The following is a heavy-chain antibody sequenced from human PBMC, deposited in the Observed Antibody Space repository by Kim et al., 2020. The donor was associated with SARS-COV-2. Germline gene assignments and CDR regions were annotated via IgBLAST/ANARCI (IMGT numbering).Heavy chain of an antibody. D-gene: IGHD1-1*01. CDR1: GFTFTTYT. V-gene: IGHV3-30*04. CDR2: ISGDGTNI. Sequence: GGSLRLSCAASGFTFTTYTMHWVRQAPGQGLEWVAFISGDGTNIQYADSVKDRFTISRDTAKNTLPLQMTSLRAEDTATYYCARDLNSAGYIDVWGQGT. J-gene: IGHJ1*01. CDR3: ARDLNSAGYIDV.